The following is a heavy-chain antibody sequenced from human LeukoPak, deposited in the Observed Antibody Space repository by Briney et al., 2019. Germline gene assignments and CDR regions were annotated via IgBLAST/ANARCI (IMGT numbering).Heavy chain of an antibody. CDR2: ISAYNGNT. D-gene: IGHD3-10*01. V-gene: IGHV1-18*01. CDR3: ARDGRITMVRGSLYYYYGMDV. J-gene: IGHJ6*02. CDR1: GYTFTSYG. Sequence: GASVKVSCKASGYTFTSYGISWVRQAPGQGLEWMGWISAYNGNTNYAQKLQGRVTMTSDTSTSTAYMELRSLRSDDTAVYYCARDGRITMVRGSLYYYYGMDVWGQGTTVTVSS.